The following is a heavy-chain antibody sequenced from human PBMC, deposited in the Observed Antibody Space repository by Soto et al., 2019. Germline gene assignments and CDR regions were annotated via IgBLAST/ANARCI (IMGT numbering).Heavy chain of an antibody. CDR1: GFTFSSYA. Sequence: GGSLRLSCAASGFTFSSYAMSWVRQAPGKGLEWVSAISGCGGSTYYADSVKGRFTISRDNSKNTLYLQMNSLRAEDTAVYYCAKDRFMISPKYYFDYWGQGTLVTVSS. V-gene: IGHV3-23*01. CDR2: ISGCGGST. J-gene: IGHJ4*02. D-gene: IGHD3-16*01. CDR3: AKDRFMISPKYYFDY.